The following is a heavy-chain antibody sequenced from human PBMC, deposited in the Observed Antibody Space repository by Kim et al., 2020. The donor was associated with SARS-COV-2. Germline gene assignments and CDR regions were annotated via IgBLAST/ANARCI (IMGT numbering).Heavy chain of an antibody. J-gene: IGHJ3*02. D-gene: IGHD1-26*01. V-gene: IGHV1-69*01. Sequence: QKFQGRVTITADESTSTAYMELSSLRSEDTAVYYCARGAVGATTAGAFDIWGQGTMVTVSS. CDR3: ARGAVGATTAGAFDI.